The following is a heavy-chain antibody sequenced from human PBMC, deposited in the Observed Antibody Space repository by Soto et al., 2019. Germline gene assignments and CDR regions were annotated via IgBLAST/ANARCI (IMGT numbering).Heavy chain of an antibody. CDR1: GDFISSSSYS. D-gene: IGHD3-9*01. CDR2: IYYSGNT. V-gene: IGHV4-39*01. J-gene: IGHJ6*03. Sequence: SETLSLTCTVSGDFISSSSYSWGWIRQPPGKGLEWIGSIYYSGNTYFNPSLKSRVTISLDASKNQFSLKLSSVTAADTAVYYCASYGLLTGSDNDYYYSMDVWGKGTTVTVSS. CDR3: ASYGLLTGSDNDYYYSMDV.